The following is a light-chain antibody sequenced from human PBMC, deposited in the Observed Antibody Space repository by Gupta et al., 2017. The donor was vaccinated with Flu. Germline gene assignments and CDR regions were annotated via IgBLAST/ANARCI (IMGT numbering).Light chain of an antibody. J-gene: IGLJ1*01. CDR1: SSDVGGYNY. V-gene: IGLV2-14*01. CDR2: EVS. Sequence: SALTQTDYMSGSPRQSIPISCTGTSSDVGGYNYVSWYQQHPGKAPKLMIYEVSNRPSGVSNRFSGSKSGNTASLTISGLQAEDEADYYCSSYTSSSTYVFGTGTKVTVL. CDR3: SSYTSSSTYV.